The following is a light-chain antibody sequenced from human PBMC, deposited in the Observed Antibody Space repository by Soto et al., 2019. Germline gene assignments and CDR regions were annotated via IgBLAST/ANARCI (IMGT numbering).Light chain of an antibody. CDR3: SSFTSSSTYVV. V-gene: IGLV2-14*01. CDR2: DVT. Sequence: QSVLTQPASVSGSPGQSITISCTGTSSDIGGYNYVSWYQQHPGKAPKVMIYDVTNRPSGVSIRFSGSKSGNTASLTISGLQAEDEADYYCSSFTSSSTYVVFGGGTKLTVL. J-gene: IGLJ2*01. CDR1: SSDIGGYNY.